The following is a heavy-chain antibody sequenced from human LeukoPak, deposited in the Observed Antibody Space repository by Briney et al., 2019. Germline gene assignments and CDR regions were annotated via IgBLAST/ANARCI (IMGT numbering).Heavy chain of an antibody. V-gene: IGHV3-33*01. Sequence: GGSLRLSCAASGFTFSSYGMHWVRQAPGKGLEWVAVIWYDGSNKYYADSVKGRFTISRDNSKNTLYLQMNSLRAEDTAVYYCATGLIAGNITGASRRHVTDYWGQGTLVTVSS. J-gene: IGHJ4*02. CDR1: GFTFSSYG. CDR2: IWYDGSNK. D-gene: IGHD1-20*01. CDR3: ATGLIAGNITGASRRHVTDY.